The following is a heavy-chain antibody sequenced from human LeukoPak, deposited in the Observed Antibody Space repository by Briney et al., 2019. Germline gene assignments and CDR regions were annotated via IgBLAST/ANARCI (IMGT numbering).Heavy chain of an antibody. CDR3: ARDLAGFGDY. CDR2: ISSSSSYI. Sequence: GGSLRLSCAASGFTFSSYSMNWVRQAPGKGLEWVSSISSSSSYIYYADSVKGRLTISRDNAKNSLYLQMNSLRAEDTAVYYCARDLAGFGDYWGQGTLVTVSS. CDR1: GFTFSSYS. D-gene: IGHD3-10*01. V-gene: IGHV3-21*01. J-gene: IGHJ4*02.